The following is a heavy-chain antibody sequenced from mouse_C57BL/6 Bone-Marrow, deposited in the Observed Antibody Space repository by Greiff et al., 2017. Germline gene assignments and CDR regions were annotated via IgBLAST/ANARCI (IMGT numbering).Heavy chain of an antibody. D-gene: IGHD1-1*01. Sequence: QVQLKESGAELVRPGTSVKVSCKASGYAFTNYLIEWVKQRPGQGLEWIGVINPGSGGTNYNEKFKGKATLTADKSSSTAYMKLSSLTSEDSAVYFCARLPYYYGGYWGQGTTLTVSS. CDR1: GYAFTNYL. V-gene: IGHV1-54*01. CDR3: ARLPYYYGGY. J-gene: IGHJ2*01. CDR2: INPGSGGT.